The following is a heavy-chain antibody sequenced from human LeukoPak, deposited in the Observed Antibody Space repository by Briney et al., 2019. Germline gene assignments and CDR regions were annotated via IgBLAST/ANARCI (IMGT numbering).Heavy chain of an antibody. CDR1: GFTFSRYA. D-gene: IGHD4-11*01. V-gene: IGHV3-30-3*01. CDR2: ISYDGSNK. J-gene: IGHJ6*03. CDR3: ATTQSSLYYYYYYMDV. Sequence: GGSLRLSCAASGFTFSRYATHWVRQAPGKGLQWVAVISYDGSNKYYADSVKGRFTISRDNSRNTLYLQMNSLRAEDTAVYYCATTQSSLYYYYYYMDVWGKGTTVTVSS.